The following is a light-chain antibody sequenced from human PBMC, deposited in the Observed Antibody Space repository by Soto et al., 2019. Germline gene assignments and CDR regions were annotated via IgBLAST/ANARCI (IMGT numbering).Light chain of an antibody. V-gene: IGLV1-51*01. CDR1: SSNIGNNY. J-gene: IGLJ3*02. CDR2: DNN. CDR3: GTWHSSGV. Sequence: QSVLTQPPSVSAAPGQKVTISCSGSSSNIGNNYVSWYQQLPGTAPKLLIYDNNKRPSGIPDRFSGSKSGTSATLGITGLQTGDEADYYCGTWHSSGVFGGGTKVTVL.